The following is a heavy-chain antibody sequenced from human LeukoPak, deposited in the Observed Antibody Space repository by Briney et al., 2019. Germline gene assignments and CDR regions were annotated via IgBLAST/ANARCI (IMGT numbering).Heavy chain of an antibody. CDR3: ARDLIMATWYSSSSSYYYGMDV. V-gene: IGHV3-74*01. CDR1: GFTFSSYW. CDR2: INSDGSST. Sequence: HPGGSLRLSCAASGFTFSSYWMHWVRQAPGKGLVWVSRINSDGSSTSYADSVKGRFTISRDNAKNTLYLQMNSLRAEDTAVYCCARDLIMATWYSSSSSYYYGMDVWGQGTTVTVSS. J-gene: IGHJ6*02. D-gene: IGHD6-6*01.